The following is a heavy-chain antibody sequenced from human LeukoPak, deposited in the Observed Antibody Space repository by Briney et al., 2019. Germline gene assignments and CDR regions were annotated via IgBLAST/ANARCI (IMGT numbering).Heavy chain of an antibody. CDR1: GGSINTSTYY. CDR3: AREASGPSYYYYYMDV. CDR2: INSRGRT. D-gene: IGHD1-26*01. J-gene: IGHJ6*03. Sequence: PSETLSLTCTVSGGSINTSTYYWGWIRQPPGKGLEWIASINSRGRTYYNPSLTSRVTIPADTSKNHFFLQLTSVTAADIAVYYCAREASGPSYYYYYMDVWGKGTTVTVSS. V-gene: IGHV4-39*02.